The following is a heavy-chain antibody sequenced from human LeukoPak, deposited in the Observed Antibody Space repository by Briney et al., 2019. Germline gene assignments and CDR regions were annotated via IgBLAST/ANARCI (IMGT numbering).Heavy chain of an antibody. J-gene: IGHJ4*02. D-gene: IGHD4-17*01. CDR1: GFTFSTYA. V-gene: IGHV3-23*01. Sequence: GGSLRLSCVASGFTFSTYAMSRVRQAPGKGLEWVSVITGSGGSTYYADSVKGRFTISRDNSKNTLYLQMNSLRAEDTAVYYCAKGANYGDFLYFDYWGQGTLVTVSS. CDR3: AKGANYGDFLYFDY. CDR2: ITGSGGST.